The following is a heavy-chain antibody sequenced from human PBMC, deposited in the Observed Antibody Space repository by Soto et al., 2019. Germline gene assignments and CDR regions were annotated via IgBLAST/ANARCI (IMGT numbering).Heavy chain of an antibody. CDR1: GGSFSGYY. CDR3: ARASGSYYGYFDY. J-gene: IGHJ4*02. D-gene: IGHD1-26*01. CDR2: INHSGST. Sequence: SETLSLTCAVYGGSFSGYYWSWIRQPPGKGLEWIGEINHSGSTNYNPSLKSRVTISVDTSKNQFSLKLSSVTAADTAVYYCARASGSYYGYFDYWGPGPLVTVSS. V-gene: IGHV4-34*01.